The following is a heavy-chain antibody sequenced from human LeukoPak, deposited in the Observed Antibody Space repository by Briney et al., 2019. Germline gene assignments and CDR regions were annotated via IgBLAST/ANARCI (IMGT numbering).Heavy chain of an antibody. CDR2: IKSDGGT. D-gene: IGHD3-22*01. CDR1: GFTFSTYW. J-gene: IGHJ1*01. CDR3: ARAPSEIGGYYPEYFRH. V-gene: IGHV3-74*01. Sequence: GGSLRLSCAASGFTFSTYWMHWVRQAPGKGPVWVSRIKSDGGTNYADSMKGRFTISRDNAKKTVSLQMNSLRPEDTGVYYCARAPSEIGGYYPEYFRHWGQGTLVTVSS.